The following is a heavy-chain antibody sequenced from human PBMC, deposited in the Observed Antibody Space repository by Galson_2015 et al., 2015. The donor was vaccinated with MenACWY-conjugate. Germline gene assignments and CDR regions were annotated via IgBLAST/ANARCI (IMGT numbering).Heavy chain of an antibody. CDR2: ISSSSSTI. Sequence: SLRLSCAASGFTFSSYRMNWVRQAPGKGLEWVSYISSSSSTIYYADSVKGRFTISRDNAKNSLYLQMNSLRAEDTAVYYCARNKAAAGYYYYGMDVWGQGTTVTISS. CDR1: GFTFSSYR. D-gene: IGHD6-13*01. J-gene: IGHJ6*02. V-gene: IGHV3-48*04. CDR3: ARNKAAAGYYYYGMDV.